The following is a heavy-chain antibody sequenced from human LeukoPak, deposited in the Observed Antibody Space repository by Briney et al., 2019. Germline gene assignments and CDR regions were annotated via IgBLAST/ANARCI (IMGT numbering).Heavy chain of an antibody. Sequence: GGSLRLSCAASGFTFSSYSMNWVRQAPGKGLEWVSSISSSSSYIYYVDSVKGRFTISRDNAKNSLYLQMNSLRAEDTAVYYCARAYSSSFWFDPWGQGTLVTVSS. V-gene: IGHV3-21*01. J-gene: IGHJ5*02. CDR3: ARAYSSSFWFDP. CDR1: GFTFSSYS. CDR2: ISSSSSYI. D-gene: IGHD6-13*01.